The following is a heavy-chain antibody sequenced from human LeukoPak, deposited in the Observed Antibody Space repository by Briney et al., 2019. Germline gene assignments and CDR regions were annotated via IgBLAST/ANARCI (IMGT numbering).Heavy chain of an antibody. CDR1: GDSVSSNSAT. J-gene: IGHJ6*03. V-gene: IGHV6-1*01. D-gene: IGHD2-15*01. CDR3: ARGDCSGGSCYPYYYYMDV. Sequence: SQTLSLTCAISGDSVSSNSATWSWIRQSPSRGLEWLGRTYYRSKWYNDYAVSVKSRITINPDTSKNQFSLQLNSVTPEDTAVYYCARGDCSGGSCYPYYYYMDVWGKGTTVTVSS. CDR2: TYYRSKWYN.